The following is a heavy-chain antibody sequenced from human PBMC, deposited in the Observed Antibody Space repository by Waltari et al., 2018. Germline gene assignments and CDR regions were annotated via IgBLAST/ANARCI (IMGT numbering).Heavy chain of an antibody. Sequence: EVQLVQSGAEVNKPGESLKISCKGSGYSFTSYWIGWVRQLPGKGLEWMGSILPGDPDTRYSPSFQGQVTLSADKSISTAYLQWSSLKASDTAMYYCARRDSSGQEYWFDPWGQGTLVTVSS. J-gene: IGHJ5*02. CDR2: ILPGDPDT. V-gene: IGHV5-51*03. D-gene: IGHD3-22*01. CDR1: GYSFTSYW. CDR3: ARRDSSGQEYWFDP.